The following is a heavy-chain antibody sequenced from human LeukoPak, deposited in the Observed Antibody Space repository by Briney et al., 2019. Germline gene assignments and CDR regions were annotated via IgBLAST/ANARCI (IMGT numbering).Heavy chain of an antibody. Sequence: GRSLRLSCAASGFTFSSYDMHWVRQAPGKGLEWVAVISYDGSNKYYADSVKGRFTISRDNSKNTLYLQMNSLRAEDTAVYYCARDKFLGGYGGLDYWGQGTLVTVSS. CDR1: GFTFSSYD. V-gene: IGHV3-30-3*01. J-gene: IGHJ4*02. CDR2: ISYDGSNK. D-gene: IGHD5-12*01. CDR3: ARDKFLGGYGGLDY.